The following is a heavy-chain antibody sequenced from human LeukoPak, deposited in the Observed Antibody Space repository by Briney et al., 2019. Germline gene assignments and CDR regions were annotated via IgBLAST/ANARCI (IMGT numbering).Heavy chain of an antibody. CDR2: INPSGGST. V-gene: IGHV1-46*01. CDR3: ARDLGYCTGGTCYPNWFDP. CDR1: GYTFTSYY. D-gene: IGHD2-15*01. J-gene: IGHJ5*02. Sequence: GASVKVSCKASGYTFTSYYMHWVRQAPGQGLEWMGIINPSGGSTSYAQKFQGRVTMTRDTSTSTVYMELSSLRSEDTAVYYCARDLGYCTGGTCYPNWFDPWGQGTLVTVSS.